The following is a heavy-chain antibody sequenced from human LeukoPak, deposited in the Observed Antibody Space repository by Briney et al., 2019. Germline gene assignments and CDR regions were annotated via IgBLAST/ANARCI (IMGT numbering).Heavy chain of an antibody. J-gene: IGHJ4*02. D-gene: IGHD6-13*01. V-gene: IGHV3-20*04. CDR3: ARGLHSSWYPFDY. Sequence: GGSLRLSCAASGFTFDDYGMSWVRQAPGKGLEWVSGINWNGGSTYYADSVKGRFTISRDNSKNTLYLQMNSLRAEDTAVYYCARGLHSSWYPFDYWGQGTLVTVSS. CDR1: GFTFDDYG. CDR2: INWNGGST.